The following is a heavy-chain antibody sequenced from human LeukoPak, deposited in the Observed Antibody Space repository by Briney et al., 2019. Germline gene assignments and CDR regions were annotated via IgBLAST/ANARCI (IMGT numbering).Heavy chain of an antibody. CDR3: AKGRTGYIPDS. J-gene: IGHJ4*02. D-gene: IGHD6-13*01. CDR2: ISGNGGTT. Sequence: GGSLRLSCAASGFTFSSYTMTWVRQAPGKGLEWVSVISGNGGTTYYADSVKGRVTISRDNSKNTLYLQMNSLTAEDTAVYYCAKGRTGYIPDSRGQGTLVTVSS. V-gene: IGHV3-23*01. CDR1: GFTFSSYT.